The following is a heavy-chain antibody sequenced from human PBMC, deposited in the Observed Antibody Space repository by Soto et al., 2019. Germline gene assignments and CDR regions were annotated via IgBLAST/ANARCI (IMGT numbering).Heavy chain of an antibody. CDR2: TSPIFGSG. V-gene: IGHV1-69*06. CDR3: ARRQSGGFHRYFDS. D-gene: IGHD2-15*01. Sequence: QVQLVQSGAEVKMPGSSVKVSCKASGGTFSTNPISWVRQAPGQGLEWMGGTSPIFGSGSSSQTFHGRLTGTADKSTNTAYMELNNLTSGDTAVYYCARRQSGGFHRYFDSWGQGTLVTVSS. J-gene: IGHJ4*02. CDR1: GGTFSTNP.